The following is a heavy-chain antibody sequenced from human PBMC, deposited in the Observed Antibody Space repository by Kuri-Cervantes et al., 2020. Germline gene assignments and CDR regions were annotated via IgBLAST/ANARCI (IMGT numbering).Heavy chain of an antibody. D-gene: IGHD3-10*01. V-gene: IGHV3-53*01. CDR1: EFTYSNYG. CDR3: ARGTSKGWGSYYNPYYYFGMDF. J-gene: IGHJ6*02. CDR2: IYSGGST. Sequence: GGTLRLTCAATEFTYSNYGNHWVRQAPGKGVEWVSVIYSGGSTYYADSVKGRFTISRDNSKNTLYLQMNSLRAEDTAVYYCARGTSKGWGSYYNPYYYFGMDFWGQGTTVTVSS.